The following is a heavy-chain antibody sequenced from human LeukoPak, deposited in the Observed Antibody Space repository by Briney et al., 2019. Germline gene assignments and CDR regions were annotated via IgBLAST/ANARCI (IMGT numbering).Heavy chain of an antibody. D-gene: IGHD5-18*01. Sequence: ASVKVSCKASGYTFTCYYMHWVRQAPGQGLEWMGWINPNSGGTNYAQKFQGRVTMTRDTSISTAYMELSRLRSDDTAVYYCARGRGRIQLWLTALDAFDIWGQGTMVTVSS. J-gene: IGHJ3*02. V-gene: IGHV1-2*02. CDR1: GYTFTCYY. CDR2: INPNSGGT. CDR3: ARGRGRIQLWLTALDAFDI.